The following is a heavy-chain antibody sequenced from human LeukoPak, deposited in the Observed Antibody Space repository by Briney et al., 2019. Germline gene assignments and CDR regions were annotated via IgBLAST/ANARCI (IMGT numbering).Heavy chain of an antibody. D-gene: IGHD3-10*01. CDR3: ARVVRPDPRFGELLRYRYYYGMDV. V-gene: IGHV4-59*01. Sequence: SETLSLTCTVSGGPISSYYWSWIRQPPGKGLEWIGYIYYSGSTNYNPSLKSRVTISVDTSKNQFSLKLSSVTAADTAVYYCARVVRPDPRFGELLRYRYYYGMDVWGQGTTVTVSS. CDR2: IYYSGST. CDR1: GGPISSYY. J-gene: IGHJ6*02.